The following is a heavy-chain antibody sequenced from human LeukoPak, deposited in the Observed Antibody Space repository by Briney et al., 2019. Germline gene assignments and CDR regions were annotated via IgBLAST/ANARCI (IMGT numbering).Heavy chain of an antibody. CDR2: IIPIFGTA. D-gene: IGHD6-13*01. CDR1: GGTFSSYA. J-gene: IGHJ5*02. V-gene: IGHV1-69*13. CDR3: ARDGWAAAGTQYNWFDP. Sequence: GASVKVSCKASGGTFSSYAISWVRQAPGQGLEWMGGIIPIFGTANYAQKFQGRVTITADESTSTAYMELSSLRSEDTAVNYCARDGWAAAGTQYNWFDPWGQGTLVTVSS.